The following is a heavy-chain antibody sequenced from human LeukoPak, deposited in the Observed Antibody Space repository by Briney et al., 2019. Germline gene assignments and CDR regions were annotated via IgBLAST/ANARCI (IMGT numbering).Heavy chain of an antibody. CDR3: ARGRFDP. Sequence: VGSLRLSCAASGVTFSSDSLNWVRQAPGQGVEWVSSISSSSSSIYYADSVKGRFTISRDNAKNSLYLQMNSLRAEDTAVYYCARGRFDPWGQGTLVTVSS. CDR2: ISSSSSSI. V-gene: IGHV3-21*01. J-gene: IGHJ5*02. CDR1: GVTFSSDS.